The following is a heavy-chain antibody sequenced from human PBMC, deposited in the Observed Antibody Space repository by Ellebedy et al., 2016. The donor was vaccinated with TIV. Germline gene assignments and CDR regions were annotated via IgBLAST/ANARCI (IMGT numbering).Heavy chain of an antibody. CDR2: ISSSSSTI. V-gene: IGHV3-48*04. Sequence: GESLKISCAASGFTFSSYSMNWVRQAPGKGLEWVSYISSSSSTIYYADSVKGRFTISRDNAKNSLYLQMNSLRAEDTAVYYCATQYYDILTGYCYFDYWGQGTLVTVSS. CDR3: ATQYYDILTGYCYFDY. D-gene: IGHD3-9*01. J-gene: IGHJ4*02. CDR1: GFTFSSYS.